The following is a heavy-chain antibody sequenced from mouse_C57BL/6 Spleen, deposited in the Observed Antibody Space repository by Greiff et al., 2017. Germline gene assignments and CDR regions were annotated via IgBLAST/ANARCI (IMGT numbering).Heavy chain of an antibody. Sequence: LEESGPELVKPGASVKISCKASGYAFSSSWMNWVKQRPGKGLEWIGRIYPGDGDTNYNGKFKGKATLTADKSSSTAYMQLSSLTSEDSAVYFCAREATLYFDYWGQGTTLTVSS. CDR1: GYAFSSSW. V-gene: IGHV1-82*01. CDR2: IYPGDGDT. D-gene: IGHD3-2*02. CDR3: AREATLYFDY. J-gene: IGHJ2*01.